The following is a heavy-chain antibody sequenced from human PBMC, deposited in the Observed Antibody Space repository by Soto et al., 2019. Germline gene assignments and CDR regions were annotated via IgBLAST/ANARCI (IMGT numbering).Heavy chain of an antibody. CDR3: GREANYYDRR. V-gene: IGHV1-2*02. CDR2: LDPKSGGT. Sequence: GSSVKVSCKASGYTFTDYYMHWVRQAPGQGLEWVGWLDPKSGGTHYAQKLQGRVTMTRDTSISTAYMELSRLRSDDTAVYYCGREANYYDRRWGQAIVVTVYS. CDR1: GYTFTDYY. J-gene: IGHJ4*02. D-gene: IGHD3-16*01.